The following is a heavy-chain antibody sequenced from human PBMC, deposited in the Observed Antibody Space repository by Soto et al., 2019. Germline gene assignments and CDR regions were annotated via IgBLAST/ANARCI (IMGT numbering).Heavy chain of an antibody. CDR1: GGSISTSNW. CDR3: VRTSTCGTRFDY. Sequence: QVQLQESGPGLVKPSGTLSLTCAVSGGSISTSNWWSWVRQPPGKGLEWIGEVYHSGSTNYNPSFKSRVAMSVDKSKNQFSLKLHSVTAADTALYYCVRTSTCGTRFDYWGQGSLVTVSS. CDR2: VYHSGST. J-gene: IGHJ4*02. D-gene: IGHD1-1*01. V-gene: IGHV4-4*02.